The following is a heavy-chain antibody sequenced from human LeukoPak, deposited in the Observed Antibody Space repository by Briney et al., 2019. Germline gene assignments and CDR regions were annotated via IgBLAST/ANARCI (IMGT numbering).Heavy chain of an antibody. J-gene: IGHJ5*02. V-gene: IGHV4-59*01. CDR3: ARFYDSSGYLWFDP. CDR1: GASIGNYY. CDR2: IYYSGST. Sequence: SETLSLTCTVSGASIGNYYWSWIRQPPGKGLEWIGYIYYSGSTNYNPSLKSRVTISVDTSKNQFSLKLSSVTAADTAVYYCARFYDSSGYLWFDPWGQGTLVTVSS. D-gene: IGHD3-22*01.